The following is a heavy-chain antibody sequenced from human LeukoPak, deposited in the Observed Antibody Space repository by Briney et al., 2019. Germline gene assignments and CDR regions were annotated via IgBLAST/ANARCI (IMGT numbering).Heavy chain of an antibody. CDR1: GGTFSSYA. D-gene: IGHD3-16*01. CDR2: IIPILGIA. CDR3: ARGGSIMITFGGV. J-gene: IGHJ4*02. Sequence: SVKVSCKASGGTFSSYAISWVRQAPGQGLEWMGRIIPILGIANYAQKFQGRVTITADKSTSTAYMELSSLRSEETAVYYCARGGSIMITFGGVWGQGTLVTVSS. V-gene: IGHV1-69*04.